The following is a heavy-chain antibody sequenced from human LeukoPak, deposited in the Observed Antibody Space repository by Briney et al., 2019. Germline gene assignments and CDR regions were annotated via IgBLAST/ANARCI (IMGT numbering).Heavy chain of an antibody. J-gene: IGHJ4*02. D-gene: IGHD3/OR15-3a*01. Sequence: ASVKVSCKASGYTFTRYNMHWVRQAPGQGLEWMGIINPSDGSTSYAQKFQGRVTMTRDMSTSTVYMELSSLRSEDTAVYYCARTSGGAIWTLIDYWGQGTLVTVSS. CDR2: INPSDGST. CDR1: GYTFTRYN. V-gene: IGHV1-46*01. CDR3: ARTSGGAIWTLIDY.